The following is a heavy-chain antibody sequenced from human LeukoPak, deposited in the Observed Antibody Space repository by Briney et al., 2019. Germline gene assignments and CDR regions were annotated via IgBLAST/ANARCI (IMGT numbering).Heavy chain of an antibody. CDR1: GGSISSSSYY. Sequence: KPSETLSLTCTVSGGSISSSSYYWGWIRQPPGKGLEWIGSIYYSGSTYYNPSLKSRVTISVDTSKNQFSLKLSSVTAADTAVYYCAREFRRSIAAAAKLDYWGQGTLVTVSS. J-gene: IGHJ4*02. V-gene: IGHV4-39*02. D-gene: IGHD6-13*01. CDR3: AREFRRSIAAAAKLDY. CDR2: IYYSGST.